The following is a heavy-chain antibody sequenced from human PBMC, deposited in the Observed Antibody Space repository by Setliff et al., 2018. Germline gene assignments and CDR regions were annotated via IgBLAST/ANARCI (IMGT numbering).Heavy chain of an antibody. CDR2: INHSGST. Sequence: PSETLSLTCAVYDGSFSDYYWSWIRQPPGKGLEWIGEINHSGSTNYKSSLKSRVTISVDTSKNQFSLKLNSVTAADTAVYYCARGRMRGSCSGPSCTYDPFDIWGQGTPVTVSS. CDR1: DGSFSDYY. CDR3: ARGRMRGSCSGPSCTYDPFDI. V-gene: IGHV4-34*01. J-gene: IGHJ3*02. D-gene: IGHD2-2*01.